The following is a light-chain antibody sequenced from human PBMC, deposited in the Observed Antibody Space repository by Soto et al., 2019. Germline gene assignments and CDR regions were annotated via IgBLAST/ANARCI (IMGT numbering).Light chain of an antibody. CDR2: LGS. CDR3: MQALQTPIT. V-gene: IGKV2-28*01. J-gene: IGKJ5*01. CDR1: QTLLHSNGYNY. Sequence: DIVMTQSPLFLPVTPGEPASISCRSSQTLLHSNGYNYLDWYLQKPGQSPHLLIYLGSTRASGVPDRFSGSGSGTDFTLKISRVEAEDVGVYYCMQALQTPITFGQGTRLEN.